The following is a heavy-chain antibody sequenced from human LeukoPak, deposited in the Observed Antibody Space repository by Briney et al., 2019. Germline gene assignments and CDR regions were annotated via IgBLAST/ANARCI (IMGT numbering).Heavy chain of an antibody. CDR3: AGSSCGGNCYSGFDY. D-gene: IGHD2-21*02. V-gene: IGHV3-23*01. CDR2: ISGSGSST. CDR1: GFTLSSYA. J-gene: IGHJ4*02. Sequence: GGSLRLSCAASGFTLSSYAMAWVRQAPGKGLQWVSAISGSGSSTYYAGSVKGRFTIFRDNSKNTLFLQMNSLRAEDTAVYYCAGSSCGGNCYSGFDYWGQGTLVTVSS.